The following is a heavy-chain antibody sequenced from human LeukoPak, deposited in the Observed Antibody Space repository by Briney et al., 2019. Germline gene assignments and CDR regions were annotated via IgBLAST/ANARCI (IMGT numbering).Heavy chain of an antibody. V-gene: IGHV3-7*01. CDR1: GFTFGSYW. D-gene: IGHD3-22*01. Sequence: PGGSLRLSCEASGFTFGSYWMSWVRQAPGRGLEWVANIKEDGGEKYYVDSVKGRFTISRDNAKNSLYLQMNSLRAEDTAVYYCAKGSSAYGHPTSPLFDFWGQGTLVTVSS. CDR3: AKGSSAYGHPTSPLFDF. J-gene: IGHJ4*02. CDR2: IKEDGGEK.